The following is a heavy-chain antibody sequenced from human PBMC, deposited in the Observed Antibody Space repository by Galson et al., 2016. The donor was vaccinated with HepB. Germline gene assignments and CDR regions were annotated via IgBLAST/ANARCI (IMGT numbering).Heavy chain of an antibody. V-gene: IGHV1-46*02. J-gene: IGHJ4*02. CDR3: ARELDHSFYFDY. D-gene: IGHD1-14*01. Sequence: CKASGYTFNTYTMHWVRQAPGQGLEWMGIIKPSGGNTIYAQKFQDRITMTRDTSTSTVYMELISLRSEDTAVYYCARELDHSFYFDYWGQGTLLTVSS. CDR1: GYTFNTYT. CDR2: IKPSGGNT.